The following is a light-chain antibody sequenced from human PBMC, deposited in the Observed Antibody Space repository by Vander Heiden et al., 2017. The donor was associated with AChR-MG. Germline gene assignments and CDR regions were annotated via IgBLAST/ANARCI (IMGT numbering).Light chain of an antibody. J-gene: IGLJ2*01. Sequence: SYELTPPPSVSVSPGKTASITCSGDKLGDKYACWYQQKPGQSPVLVIYQDSKRTSGTTERFAGSNSGNTATLTISGTQAMDEADYYCQACDSSTVVFGGGTKLTVL. CDR2: QDS. CDR3: QACDSSTVV. V-gene: IGLV3-1*01. CDR1: KLGDKY.